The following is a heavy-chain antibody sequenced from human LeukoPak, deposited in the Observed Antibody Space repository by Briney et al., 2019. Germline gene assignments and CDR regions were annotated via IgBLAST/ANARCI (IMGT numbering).Heavy chain of an antibody. Sequence: SETLSLTCTVSGGSISSSSYYWGWIRQPPGKGLEWIGSIYYSGSTYYNPSLKSRDTISVDTSKNQFSLKLSSVTAADTAVYYCARAGYYDSSLPALNWFDPWGQGTLVTVSS. CDR3: ARAGYYDSSLPALNWFDP. CDR2: IYYSGST. CDR1: GGSISSSSYY. J-gene: IGHJ5*02. D-gene: IGHD3-22*01. V-gene: IGHV4-39*01.